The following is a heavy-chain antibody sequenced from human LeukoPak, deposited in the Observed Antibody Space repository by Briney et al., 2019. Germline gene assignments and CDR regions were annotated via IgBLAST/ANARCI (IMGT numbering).Heavy chain of an antibody. V-gene: IGHV3-30*02. CDR2: IRYDGSNN. D-gene: IGHD3-10*01. Sequence: HAGGSLRLSCAASGFTFSSYGMHWVRQAPGKGLEWVAFIRYDGSNNYYADSVKGRFTISRDNSKNTLYLQMNSLRAEDTAVYYCAKVPAYYGSGSYYTYYYYMDVWGKGTTVTVSS. CDR3: AKVPAYYGSGSYYTYYYYMDV. J-gene: IGHJ6*03. CDR1: GFTFSSYG.